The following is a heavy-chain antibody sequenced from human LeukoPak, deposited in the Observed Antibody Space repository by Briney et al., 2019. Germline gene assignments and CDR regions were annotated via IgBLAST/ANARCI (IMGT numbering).Heavy chain of an antibody. CDR3: ARGYSYGYDFHY. J-gene: IGHJ4*02. CDR2: TYYRSKWYN. CDR1: GDXVSSNSAA. Sequence: SPTLSLTCAISGDXVSSNSAAWNWIRQSPARGLEWLGKTYYRSKWYNDYAVSVKSRVTLMPDTSKNQLSLQLNSVTPEDTSVYYCARGYSYGYDFHYWGQGTLVTVSS. D-gene: IGHD5-18*01. V-gene: IGHV6-1*01.